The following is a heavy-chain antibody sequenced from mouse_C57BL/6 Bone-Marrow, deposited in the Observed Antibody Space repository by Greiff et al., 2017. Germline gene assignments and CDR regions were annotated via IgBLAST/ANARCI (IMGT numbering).Heavy chain of an antibody. J-gene: IGHJ1*03. V-gene: IGHV10-1*01. CDR2: IRSKSNNYAT. D-gene: IGHD2-3*01. CDR3: VRHDDGYYEEFLHWYFDV. Sequence: EVQLVESGGGLVQPKGSLKLSCAASGFSFNTYAMNWVRQAPGKGLEWVARIRSKSNNYATYYADSVKDRFTISSDDSESMLYLQMNNLKTEDTAMYYCVRHDDGYYEEFLHWYFDVWGTGTTVTVSS. CDR1: GFSFNTYA.